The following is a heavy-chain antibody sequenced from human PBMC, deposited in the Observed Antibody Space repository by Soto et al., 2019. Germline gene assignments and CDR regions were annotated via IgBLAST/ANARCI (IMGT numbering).Heavy chain of an antibody. J-gene: IGHJ6*02. CDR3: ARGRHLFWVYGDYYYYGMDV. V-gene: IGHV1-69*01. Sequence: QVQLVQSGAEVKKPGSSVKVSCKASGGTFSSYAISWVRQAPGQGLEWMGGSIPIFGTANYAQKFQGRVTITADESTSTDYMELSSLRSEDTAVYYCARGRHLFWVYGDYYYYGMDVWGQGTTVTVSS. D-gene: IGHD4-17*01. CDR1: GGTFSSYA. CDR2: SIPIFGTA.